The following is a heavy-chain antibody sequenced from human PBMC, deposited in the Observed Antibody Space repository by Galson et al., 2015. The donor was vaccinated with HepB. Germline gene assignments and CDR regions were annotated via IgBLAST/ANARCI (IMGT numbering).Heavy chain of an antibody. Sequence: SVKVSCKASGGTFSSYAISWVRQAPGQGLEWMGRIIPILGIANYAQKFQGRVTITADKSTSTAYMELSSLRSEDTAVYYCARVNRVDFWSGYSYYMDVWGKGTTVTVSS. V-gene: IGHV1-69*04. CDR1: GGTFSSYA. J-gene: IGHJ6*03. CDR3: ARVNRVDFWSGYSYYMDV. CDR2: IIPILGIA. D-gene: IGHD3-3*01.